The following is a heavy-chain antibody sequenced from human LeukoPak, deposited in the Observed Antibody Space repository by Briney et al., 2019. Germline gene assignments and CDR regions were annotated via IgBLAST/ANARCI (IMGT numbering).Heavy chain of an antibody. V-gene: IGHV3-23*01. CDR3: AKDGSGYNYGWYFDL. CDR1: GFTFSSYA. CDR2: ISGSGGSGSGGST. J-gene: IGHJ2*01. Sequence: GGSLRLSCAASGFTFSSYAMSWVRQAPGKGLEWVSGISGSGGSGSGGSTYYADSVKGRFTISRDNSKNTLYLQMNSLRAEDTAVYYCAKDGSGYNYGWYFDLWGRGTLVTVSS. D-gene: IGHD5-18*01.